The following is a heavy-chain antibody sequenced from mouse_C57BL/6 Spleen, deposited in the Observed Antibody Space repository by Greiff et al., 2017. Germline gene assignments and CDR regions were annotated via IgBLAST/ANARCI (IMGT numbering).Heavy chain of an antibody. CDR1: GYTFTSYW. J-gene: IGHJ3*01. Sequence: VQLQQSGAELVMPGASVKLSCKASGYTFTSYWMHWVKQRPGQGLEWIGEIDPSDSYTNYNQKFKGKSTLTVDKSSSTAYMRLISLTSEDSAVYYCARGKWFAYWGQGTLVTGSA. CDR2: IDPSDSYT. V-gene: IGHV1-69*01. CDR3: ARGKWFAY.